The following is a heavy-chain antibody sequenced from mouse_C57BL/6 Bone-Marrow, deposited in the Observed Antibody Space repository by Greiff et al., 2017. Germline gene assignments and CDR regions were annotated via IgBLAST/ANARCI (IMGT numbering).Heavy chain of an antibody. CDR3: ARWVYDGYYDAMDY. CDR2: ILPGSGSK. D-gene: IGHD2-3*01. Sequence: QVQLQQSGAELMKPGASVKLSCKATGYTFTGYWIEWVKQRPGHGLEWIGEILPGSGSKNYNEKFKGKATFTADTSSNTAYIQLSSLTTEASAIYYCARWVYDGYYDAMDYWGQGTSVTVSS. J-gene: IGHJ4*01. V-gene: IGHV1-9*01. CDR1: GYTFTGYW.